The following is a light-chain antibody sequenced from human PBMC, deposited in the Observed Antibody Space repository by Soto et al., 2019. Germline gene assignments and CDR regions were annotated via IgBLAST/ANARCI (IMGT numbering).Light chain of an antibody. V-gene: IGKV3-20*01. CDR3: QQYGSSPET. J-gene: IGKJ1*01. CDR1: QIVSSNF. Sequence: EIVLTQSPGTLSLSPGERATLSCRASQIVSSNFLAWYQQKPGEAPRLLIYGASDRATGMPDRFNGSGSGTDFTDFTLTISRREPEDFAVYYCQQYGSSPETFGQGTKVELK. CDR2: GAS.